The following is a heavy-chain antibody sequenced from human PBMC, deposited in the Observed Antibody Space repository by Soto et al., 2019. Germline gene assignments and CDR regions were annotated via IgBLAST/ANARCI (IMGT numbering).Heavy chain of an antibody. D-gene: IGHD6-13*01. V-gene: IGHV1-69*01. CDR1: EGTFNSYA. CDR3: ASGASRWYPYFFDS. Sequence: QAQVVQSGAEVRKPGSSVKLSCKASEGTFNSYAIAWVRQAPGQGLEWMGGIIPYYNTINYAQKFQDRLTMTAADSTTTVYMELRSLRSDDTAVYFCASGASRWYPYFFDSWAQGTLVTVSS. J-gene: IGHJ4*02. CDR2: IIPYYNTI.